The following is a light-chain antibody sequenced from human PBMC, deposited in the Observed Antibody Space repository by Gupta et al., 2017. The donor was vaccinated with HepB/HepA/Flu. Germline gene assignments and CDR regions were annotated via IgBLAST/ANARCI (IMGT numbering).Light chain of an antibody. J-gene: IGKJ3*01. CDR3: QQRSNWPPRVT. CDR2: DAS. Sequence: EIVLTQSPATLSLSPGERATLSCRASQSVSSYLAWYQQKPGQAPRLLIYDASNRATGIPARFSGSGAGTDFTLTISSREPEDFAVYYCQQRSNWPPRVTFGHGTKVDIK. CDR1: QSVSSY. V-gene: IGKV3-11*01.